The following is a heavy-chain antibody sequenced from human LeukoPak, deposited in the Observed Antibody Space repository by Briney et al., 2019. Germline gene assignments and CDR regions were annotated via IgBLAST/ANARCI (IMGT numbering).Heavy chain of an antibody. CDR2: ISGSGGST. D-gene: IGHD3-22*01. V-gene: IGHV3-23*01. CDR3: AKGYYYDSSGFNYFDY. CDR1: GFTFSSYA. Sequence: SGGSLRLSCAASGFTFSSYAMSWVRQAPGKGLEWVSAISGSGGSTYYADSVKGWFTISRDNSKNTLYLQMNSLRAEDTAVYYCAKGYYYDSSGFNYFDYWGQGTLVTVSS. J-gene: IGHJ4*02.